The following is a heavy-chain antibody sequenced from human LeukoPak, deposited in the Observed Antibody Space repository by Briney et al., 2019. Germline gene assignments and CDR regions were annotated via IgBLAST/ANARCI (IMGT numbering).Heavy chain of an antibody. Sequence: GGSLRLSCAASGFTFSSYAMSWVRQAPGKGLEWVAFIRYDGSNKYYADSVKGRFTISRDNSKNTLYLQMNSLRAEDTAVYYCAKVKSVRSSPKYNWFDPWGQGTLVTVSS. CDR1: GFTFSSYA. V-gene: IGHV3-30*02. D-gene: IGHD4-17*01. CDR2: IRYDGSNK. CDR3: AKVKSVRSSPKYNWFDP. J-gene: IGHJ5*02.